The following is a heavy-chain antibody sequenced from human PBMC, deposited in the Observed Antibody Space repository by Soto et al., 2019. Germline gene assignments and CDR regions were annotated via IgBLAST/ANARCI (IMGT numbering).Heavy chain of an antibody. V-gene: IGHV1-8*01. CDR1: GYTFTSYD. CDR3: ARGPRGPFIWWSYRSSWFDP. CDR2: MNPNSGNT. J-gene: IGHJ5*02. Sequence: ASVKVSCKASGYTFTSYDINWVRQATGQGLEWMGWMNPNSGNTGYAQKFQGRVTMTRNTSISTAYMELSSLRSEDTAVYYCARGPRGPFIWWSYRSSWFDPWGQGNLVTVSS. D-gene: IGHD3-16*02.